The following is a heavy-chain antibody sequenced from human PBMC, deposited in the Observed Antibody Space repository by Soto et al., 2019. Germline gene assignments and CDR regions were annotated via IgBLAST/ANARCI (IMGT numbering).Heavy chain of an antibody. Sequence: QVQLVQSGAEVKKPGASVKVSCKASGYTLNTYGITWVRQAPGQGLEWMGWISANNDHTNYPQKLQGRVTMTTDTATSTVYLELTSLTSDDTAVYYCARGTYFAYWGQGALGTVS. V-gene: IGHV1-18*01. J-gene: IGHJ4*02. CDR1: GYTLNTYG. CDR3: ARGTYFAY. CDR2: ISANNDHT.